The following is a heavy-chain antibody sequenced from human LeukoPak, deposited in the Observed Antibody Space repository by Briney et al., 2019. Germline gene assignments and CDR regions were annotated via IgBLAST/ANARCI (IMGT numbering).Heavy chain of an antibody. CDR2: ISGSGGST. V-gene: IGHV3-23*01. CDR3: AKGRNQWELLPEFDY. D-gene: IGHD1-26*01. J-gene: IGHJ4*02. CDR1: GFTFSSYA. Sequence: GGSLRLSCAASGFTFSSYAMSWVRQAPGKGLEWVSAISGSGGSTYYADSVEGRFTISRDNSKNTLYLQMNSLRAEDTAVYYCAKGRNQWELLPEFDYWGQGTLVTVSS.